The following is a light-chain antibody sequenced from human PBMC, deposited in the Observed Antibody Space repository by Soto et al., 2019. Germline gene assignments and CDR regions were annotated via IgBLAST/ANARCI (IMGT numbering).Light chain of an antibody. Sequence: AIQLTQSPSSLSASVGDRVTITCRASQGIRNDLGWYQQKPGKAPKLLIYAASSLQSGVPSRFSVSGSGTDVTLTISRLQNEDCATYDCLQEYNYTWTFGQGTKVDIK. CDR1: QGIRND. J-gene: IGKJ1*01. CDR2: AAS. CDR3: LQEYNYTWT. V-gene: IGKV1-6*01.